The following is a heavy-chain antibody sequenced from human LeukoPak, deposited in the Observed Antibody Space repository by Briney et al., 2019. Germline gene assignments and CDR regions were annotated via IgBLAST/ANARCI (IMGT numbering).Heavy chain of an antibody. J-gene: IGHJ3*02. CDR3: ARGSLRTIFGVVIIPDAFDI. Sequence: GGSLRLSCAASGFTVSSNYMSWVRQAPGKGLEWVSSISSSSSYIYYADSVKGRFTISRDNAKNSLYLQMNSLRAEDTAVYYCARGSLRTIFGVVIIPDAFDIWGQGTMVTVSS. V-gene: IGHV3-21*01. D-gene: IGHD3-3*01. CDR2: ISSSSSYI. CDR1: GFTVSSNY.